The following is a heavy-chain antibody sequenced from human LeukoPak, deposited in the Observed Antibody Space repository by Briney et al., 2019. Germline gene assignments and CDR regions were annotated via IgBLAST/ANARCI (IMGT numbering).Heavy chain of an antibody. D-gene: IGHD5-18*01. V-gene: IGHV3-7*01. CDR2: IKGDGSAK. CDR1: GFAFSDSW. J-gene: IGHJ3*02. Sequence: GGSLRLSCAASGFAFSDSWMTWIRQAPGKGLKWVAFIKGDGSAKKYVDSVKGRFTISRDNAKNSLFLQMNSLRAEDTAVYYCARDRGWIQHDIWGQGTMVTVSS. CDR3: ARDRGWIQHDI.